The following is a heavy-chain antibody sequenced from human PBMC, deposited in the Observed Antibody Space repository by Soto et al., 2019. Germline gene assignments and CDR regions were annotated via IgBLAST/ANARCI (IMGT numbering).Heavy chain of an antibody. CDR3: ARGGPENDY. D-gene: IGHD1-26*01. CDR2: IIPMSGAT. CDR1: GGTFSSYA. V-gene: IGHV1-69*12. J-gene: IGHJ4*02. Sequence: QVQLVQSGAEVKKPGSSVKVSCKASGGTFSSYALSWVRQAPGQGLERMGGIIPMSGATNYAQKFQGRVTFTADESTNTAYLELTSLRSEATAVYYCARGGPENDYWGQGTLVTVSS.